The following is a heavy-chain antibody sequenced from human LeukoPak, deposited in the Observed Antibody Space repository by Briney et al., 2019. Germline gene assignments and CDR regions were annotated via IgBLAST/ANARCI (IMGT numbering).Heavy chain of an antibody. CDR2: FDPGDGET. CDR1: GYSLSDSS. D-gene: IGHD3-22*01. V-gene: IGHV1-24*01. J-gene: IGHJ4*02. CDR3: ATPRDSDNRGYYYDLTY. Sequence: ASVKVSCKVSGYSLSDSSMHWVRQAPGKGLEWMGTFDPGDGETNYAQKFQGRVTMTEDTSVDTAYLELSSLRSEDTAVYYCATPRDSDNRGYYYDLTYWGQGTLVTVSS.